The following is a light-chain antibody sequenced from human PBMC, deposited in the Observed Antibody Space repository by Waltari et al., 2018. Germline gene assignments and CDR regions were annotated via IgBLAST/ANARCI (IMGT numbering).Light chain of an antibody. CDR1: QSVSSSS. CDR3: QQYGSSPWT. CDR2: GAS. Sequence: EIVLTQSPGTLSLSPGERATLSCRASQSVSSSSLAWYQQKPGQAPRVLIHGASNRATGIPDRFSGSGSGTDFTLTISRLEPEEFAVYYCQQYGSSPWTFGQGTKVEIK. V-gene: IGKV3-20*01. J-gene: IGKJ1*01.